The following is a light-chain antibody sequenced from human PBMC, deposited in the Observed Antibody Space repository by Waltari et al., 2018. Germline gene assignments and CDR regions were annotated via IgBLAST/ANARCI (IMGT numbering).Light chain of an antibody. CDR2: QVS. V-gene: IGKV2-30*01. CDR3: MQGTHWPPT. J-gene: IGKJ1*01. CDR1: QSLVSFDGNTS. Sequence: DVVMTQSPLSLPVTLGQPASISCRSSQSLVSFDGNTSLIWFKQRPGQSPRRLIYQVSNRDSGVPDRFSGSGSGTDFTLKISTVEAEDVAIYYCMQGTHWPPTFGQGTKVEVK.